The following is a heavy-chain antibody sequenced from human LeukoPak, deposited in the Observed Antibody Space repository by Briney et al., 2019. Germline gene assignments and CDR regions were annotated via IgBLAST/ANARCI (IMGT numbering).Heavy chain of an antibody. J-gene: IGHJ4*02. CDR1: GGSFSGYY. CDR2: INHSGST. V-gene: IGHV4-34*01. Sequence: PSETLSLTCAVYGGSFSGYYWSWIRQPPGKGLEWIGEINHSGSTNYNPSLKSRVTISVDTSKNQFSLKLSSVTAADTAVYYCARGLYYYDSSGYYGYFDYWGQGTLVTVSS. CDR3: ARGLYYYDSSGYYGYFDY. D-gene: IGHD3-22*01.